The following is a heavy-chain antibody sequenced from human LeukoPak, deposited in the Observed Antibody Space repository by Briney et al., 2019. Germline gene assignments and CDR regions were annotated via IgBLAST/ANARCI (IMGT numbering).Heavy chain of an antibody. CDR2: INPNSGGT. CDR1: GYTFTGYY. V-gene: IGHV1-2*06. CDR3: ARGRITTVRGVISLFDY. D-gene: IGHD3-10*01. J-gene: IGHJ4*02. Sequence: AASVKVSCKASGYTFTGYYMHWVRQAPGQGLEWMGRINPNSGGTNYAQKFQGRVTMTRDTSISTAYMELSRLRSDDTAVYYCARGRITTVRGVISLFDYWGQGTLVTVSS.